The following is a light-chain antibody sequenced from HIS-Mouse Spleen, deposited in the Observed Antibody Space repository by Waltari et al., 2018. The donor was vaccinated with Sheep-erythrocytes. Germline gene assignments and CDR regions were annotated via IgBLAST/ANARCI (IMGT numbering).Light chain of an antibody. Sequence: SYELTQPPSVSVSPGPTASITCPGDKLGDNYACWYQQKPGQSPVLVIYQDSKRPSGIPERFSGSNSGNTATLTISGTQAMDEADYYCQAWDSSTYVFGTGTKVTVL. CDR2: QDS. V-gene: IGLV3-1*01. J-gene: IGLJ1*01. CDR3: QAWDSSTYV. CDR1: KLGDNY.